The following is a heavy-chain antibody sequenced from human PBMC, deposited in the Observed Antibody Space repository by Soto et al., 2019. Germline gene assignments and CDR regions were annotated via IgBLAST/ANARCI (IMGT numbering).Heavy chain of an antibody. J-gene: IGHJ4*02. CDR3: ATGGRGYSSAPPFYFEF. D-gene: IGHD5-18*01. Sequence: QVQLVQSGAEVKKPGSSVKVTCKASGGTFSSNAISWVRQAPGQGLEWMGGIIPIFGTAHYAQKFQGRVTITADESTSTASMELSSLKSEDMAVYYCATGGRGYSSAPPFYFEFWGQGNLVTVSS. CDR1: GGTFSSNA. CDR2: IIPIFGTA. V-gene: IGHV1-69*12.